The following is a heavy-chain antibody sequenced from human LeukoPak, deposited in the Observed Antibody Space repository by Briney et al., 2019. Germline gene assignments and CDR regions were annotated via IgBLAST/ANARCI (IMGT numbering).Heavy chain of an antibody. V-gene: IGHV3-21*01. Sequence: GSLRLSCAASGFTFDDYGMSWVRQAPGKGLEWVSSITRSSNYIYYADSVKGRFTISRDNAKNSLCLQMNSLRAEDTAVYYCASSRYDSSGYYGIIAYWGQGTLVTVSS. CDR2: ITRSSNYI. J-gene: IGHJ4*02. D-gene: IGHD3-22*01. CDR3: ASSRYDSSGYYGIIAY. CDR1: GFTFDDYG.